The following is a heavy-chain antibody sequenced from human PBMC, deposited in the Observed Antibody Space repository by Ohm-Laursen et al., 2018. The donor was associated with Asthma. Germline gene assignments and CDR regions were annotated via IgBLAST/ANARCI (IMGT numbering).Heavy chain of an antibody. CDR3: ARDSSGPAY. D-gene: IGHD3-22*01. J-gene: IGHJ4*02. CDR2: IYSGSGT. Sequence: LSLTCAASGFTVSSTYMSWVRQAPGKGLDWVSVIYSGSGTYYADSVKGRFTISRDNSKNTLYLQMNSLRVEDTAVYFCARDSSGPAYWGQGTLVTVSS. V-gene: IGHV3-53*01. CDR1: GFTVSSTY.